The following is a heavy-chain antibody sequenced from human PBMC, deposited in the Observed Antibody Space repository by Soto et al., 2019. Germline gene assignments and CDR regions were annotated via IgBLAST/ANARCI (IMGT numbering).Heavy chain of an antibody. D-gene: IGHD2-2*01. J-gene: IGHJ4*02. Sequence: QVQLVESGGGVVQPGRSLTVSCAACGFAFSNYGMHWFRQPPGKGLEWVAVISYDGNDRHYTDSVKGRFTISRDNSKKTLYLQMNSLRAEDTAVYYCAQNADGSPFEYWGQGTLVTVSS. CDR2: ISYDGNDR. CDR3: AQNADGSPFEY. V-gene: IGHV3-30*03. CDR1: GFAFSNYG.